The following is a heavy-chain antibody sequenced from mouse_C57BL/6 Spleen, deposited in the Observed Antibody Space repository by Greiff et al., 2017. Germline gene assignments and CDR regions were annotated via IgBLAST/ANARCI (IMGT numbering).Heavy chain of an antibody. CDR2: IYPSDSET. V-gene: IGHV1-61*01. J-gene: IGHJ2*01. Sequence: QVQLQQPGAELVRPGSSVKLSCKASGYTFTSYWMDWVKQRPGQGLEWIGNIYPSDSETHYNQKFKDKATLTVDKFSSTAYMQLSSLTSEDSAVYYCATGLRRIFDYWGQGTTLTVSS. D-gene: IGHD2-4*01. CDR3: ATGLRRIFDY. CDR1: GYTFTSYW.